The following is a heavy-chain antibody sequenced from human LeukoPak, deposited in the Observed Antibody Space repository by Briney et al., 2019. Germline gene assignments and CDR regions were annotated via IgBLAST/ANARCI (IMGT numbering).Heavy chain of an antibody. Sequence: ASVKVSCKASGYTFTGYYMHWVRQAPGQGLEWMGWINPNSGGTNYAQKFQGRVTMTRDTSISTAYMELSRLRSDDTAVYYCARVEMATSAEYFQHWGQGTLVTVSS. D-gene: IGHD5-24*01. J-gene: IGHJ1*01. CDR1: GYTFTGYY. CDR3: ARVEMATSAEYFQH. V-gene: IGHV1-2*02. CDR2: INPNSGGT.